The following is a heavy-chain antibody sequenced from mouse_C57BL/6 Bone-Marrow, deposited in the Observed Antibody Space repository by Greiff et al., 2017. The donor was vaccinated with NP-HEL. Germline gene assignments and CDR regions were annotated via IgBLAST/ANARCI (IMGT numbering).Heavy chain of an antibody. CDR1: GFTFSSYG. CDR2: ISSGGSYT. CDR3: ARVLAWFAY. J-gene: IGHJ3*01. D-gene: IGHD2-14*01. V-gene: IGHV5-6*01. Sequence: EVKVVESGGDLVKPGGSLKLSCAASGFTFSSYGMSWVRQTPDKRLEWVATISSGGSYTYYPDSVKGRFTISRDNAKNTLYLQMSSLKSEDTAMYYCARVLAWFAYWGQGTLVTVSA.